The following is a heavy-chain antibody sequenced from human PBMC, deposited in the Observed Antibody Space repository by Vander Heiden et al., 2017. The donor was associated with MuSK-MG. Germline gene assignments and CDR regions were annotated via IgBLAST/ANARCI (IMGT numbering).Heavy chain of an antibody. CDR2: INHSGST. CDR3: ARGRANDYGGNRYFDY. Sequence: QVQLQQWCAGLLKPSETLSLTCAVYGGSFSCYYWSWIRQPPGKGLEWIGEINHSGSTNYTPSLKSRVIISVDTSKNQFSLKLSSVTAADTAVYSCARGRANDYGGNRYFDYWGQGTLVTVSS. J-gene: IGHJ4*02. CDR1: GGSFSCYY. V-gene: IGHV4-34*01. D-gene: IGHD4-17*01.